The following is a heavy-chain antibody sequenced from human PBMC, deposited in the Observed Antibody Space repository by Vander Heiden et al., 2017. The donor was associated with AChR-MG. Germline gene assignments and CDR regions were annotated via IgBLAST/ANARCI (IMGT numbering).Heavy chain of an antibody. CDR3: AFCSGGSCDYGVFDI. CDR1: GGSMSSSTTYD. CDR2: IQHSGST. D-gene: IGHD2-15*01. V-gene: IGHV4-39*01. J-gene: IGHJ3*02. Sequence: QLQLQESRSGLVKPSETLSLTCSVSGGSMSSSTTYDWGWVRQPPGKGLEWIGNIQHSGSTFYNPSLKSRVTISGDTSKGQFSLKLSSVTAADMAVYYCAFCSGGSCDYGVFDIWGQGTMVTVSS.